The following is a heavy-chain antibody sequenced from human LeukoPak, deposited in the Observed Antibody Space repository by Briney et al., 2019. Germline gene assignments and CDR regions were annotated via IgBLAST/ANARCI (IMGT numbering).Heavy chain of an antibody. CDR3: ASHYDYVWGSYSDWFDP. CDR2: IYYSGST. J-gene: IGHJ5*02. CDR1: GGSISSSSYY. V-gene: IGHV4-39*01. D-gene: IGHD3-16*01. Sequence: SETLSLTCTVSGGSISSSSYYWGWIRQPPGKGLEWIGSIYYSGSTYYNPSLKSRVTISVDTSKNQFSLKLSSVTAAGTAVYYCASHYDYVWGSYSDWFDPWGQGTLVTVSS.